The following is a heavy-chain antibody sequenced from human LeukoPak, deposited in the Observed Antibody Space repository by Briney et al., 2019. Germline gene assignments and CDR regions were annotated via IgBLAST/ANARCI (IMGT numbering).Heavy chain of an antibody. J-gene: IGHJ4*02. CDR2: IIPIFGTA. CDR1: GGTFSSYA. V-gene: IGHV1-69*13. Sequence: SVKVSCKASGGTFSSYAISWVRQAPGQGLEWMGGIIPIFGTANYAQKFQGRVTITADESTSTAYMELSSLRSEDTAVYYCASSVLRFLEWSPFFEYWGQGTLVTVSS. D-gene: IGHD3-3*01. CDR3: ASSVLRFLEWSPFFEY.